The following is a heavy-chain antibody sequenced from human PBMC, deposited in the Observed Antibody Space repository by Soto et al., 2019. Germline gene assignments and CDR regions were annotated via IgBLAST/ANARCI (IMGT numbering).Heavy chain of an antibody. CDR1: GFTFSSYG. CDR2: IWYDGSNK. D-gene: IGHD3-10*01. CDR3: ARLSGSYDPSSDY. Sequence: QVQLVESGGGVVQPGRSLRLSCAASGFTFSSYGMHWVRQAPGKGLEWVAVIWYDGSNKYYADSVKGRFTISRDNSKNTLYLQMNSLRAEDTAVYYCARLSGSYDPSSDYWGQGTLVTVSS. J-gene: IGHJ4*02. V-gene: IGHV3-33*01.